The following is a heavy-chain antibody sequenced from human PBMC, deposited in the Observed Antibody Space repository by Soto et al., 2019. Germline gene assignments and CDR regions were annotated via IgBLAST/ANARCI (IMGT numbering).Heavy chain of an antibody. CDR2: MNQNSGKT. CDR3: ARGLWLGSSSWLTQDYYMDV. D-gene: IGHD6-13*01. Sequence: QVQLVQSGAEVKKPGASVKFSCKAPGYTFTSYDINWVRQATGQGLEWLGWMNQNSGKTGHGQKFQGRVTMTRNTSISTGYMELSSLRSEDTAVYYGARGLWLGSSSWLTQDYYMDVWGKGTTVTVSS. V-gene: IGHV1-8*01. J-gene: IGHJ6*03. CDR1: GYTFTSYD.